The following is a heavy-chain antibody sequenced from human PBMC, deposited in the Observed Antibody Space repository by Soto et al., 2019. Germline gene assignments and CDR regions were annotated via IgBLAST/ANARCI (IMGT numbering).Heavy chain of an antibody. CDR2: IIPILGIT. J-gene: IGHJ4*02. V-gene: IGHV1-69*02. D-gene: IGHD5-12*01. CDR3: GRRLYSGYDGYYFDY. Sequence: SVKVSCKASGGTFSSYTISWVRQAPGQGLEWMGRIIPILGITNYAQKFQGRVTITTDKSTSTAYMELSSLRSDDTAVYYCGRRLYSGYDGYYFDYWGQGTLVSVSS. CDR1: GGTFSSYT.